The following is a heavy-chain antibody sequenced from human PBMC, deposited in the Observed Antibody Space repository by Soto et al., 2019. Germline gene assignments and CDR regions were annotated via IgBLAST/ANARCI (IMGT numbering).Heavy chain of an antibody. V-gene: IGHV3-74*01. CDR1: GFSFVNYA. Sequence: GGSLRLSCAASGFSFVNYAMNWVRQVPGKGLVWVSRMSGDGSSTSYADSVKGRFTFSRDNAKNTLYLQMNSLRAEDTAVYYCARGIGYSAQDYWGQGTLVTVSS. D-gene: IGHD1-1*01. CDR2: MSGDGSST. CDR3: ARGIGYSAQDY. J-gene: IGHJ4*02.